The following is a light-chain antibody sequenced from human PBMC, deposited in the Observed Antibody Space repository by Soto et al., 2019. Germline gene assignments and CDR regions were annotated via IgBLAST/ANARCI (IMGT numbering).Light chain of an antibody. V-gene: IGLV2-14*01. Sequence: QSVLTQPPSASGSPGQSVTISCTGTSSDVGAYNYVAWFQHHPGKAPKLIIFEVSNRPSGISDRFSGFKSANTAYLTISGVQPEDEADYHCSSYTTIKTVVFGGGTKLTVL. CDR3: SSYTTIKTVV. CDR1: SSDVGAYNY. CDR2: EVS. J-gene: IGLJ2*01.